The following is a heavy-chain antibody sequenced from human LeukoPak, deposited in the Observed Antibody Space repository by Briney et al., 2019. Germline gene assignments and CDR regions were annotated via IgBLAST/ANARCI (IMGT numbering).Heavy chain of an antibody. CDR1: GYTFTGYY. CDR2: INPNSGGT. CDR3: ARGGFSGRDSWETAMVWRYYYYYMDV. J-gene: IGHJ6*03. D-gene: IGHD5-18*01. Sequence: ASVKVSCKASGYTFTGYYMHWVRQAPGQGLEWMGWINPNSGGTNYAQKFQGRVTMTRDTSISTAYMELSRLRSDDTAVYYCARGGFSGRDSWETAMVWRYYYYYMDVWGQGTMVTVSS. V-gene: IGHV1-2*02.